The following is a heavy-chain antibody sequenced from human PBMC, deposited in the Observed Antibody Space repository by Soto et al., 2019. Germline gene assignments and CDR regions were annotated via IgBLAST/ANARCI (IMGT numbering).Heavy chain of an antibody. Sequence: GGSLRLSCAASGFTFSSYAMHWVRQAPGKGLEWVAVISYDGSNKYYADSVKGRFTISRDSSKNTLYLQMNSLRAEDTAVYYCARGSTIDTYYYYYGMDVWGQGTTVTVSS. CDR2: ISYDGSNK. V-gene: IGHV3-30-3*01. J-gene: IGHJ6*02. CDR3: ARGSTIDTYYYYYGMDV. CDR1: GFTFSSYA. D-gene: IGHD3-10*01.